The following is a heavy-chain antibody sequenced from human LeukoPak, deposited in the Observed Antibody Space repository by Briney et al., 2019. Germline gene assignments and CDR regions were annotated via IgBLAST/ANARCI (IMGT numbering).Heavy chain of an antibody. Sequence: ASVKVSCKASGYTFTGYYMHWVRQAPGQGLEGMGWINPNSGDTDYAQKFQARVTMTRDTSINTAYMELSRLRSEDTAVYYCARGGQDALSRYYDFWSGLPFDIWGKGTMVTVSS. CDR1: GYTFTGYY. CDR2: INPNSGDT. J-gene: IGHJ3*02. CDR3: ARGGQDALSRYYDFWSGLPFDI. V-gene: IGHV1-2*02. D-gene: IGHD3-3*01.